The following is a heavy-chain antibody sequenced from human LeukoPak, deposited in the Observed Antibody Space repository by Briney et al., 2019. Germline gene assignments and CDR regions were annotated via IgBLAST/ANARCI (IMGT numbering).Heavy chain of an antibody. Sequence: PGGSLRLSCIPSGFSFSSYGMHWVRQAPGKGLEWVAVIWSHGNRKHHSDSVEGRFAISRDNSKNILYLQMNSLRAEDTALYYCARDSAADDNDFDVWGQGTMVTVSS. CDR3: ARDSAADDNDFDV. V-gene: IGHV3-33*01. D-gene: IGHD6-25*01. CDR1: GFSFSSYG. CDR2: IWSHGNRK. J-gene: IGHJ3*01.